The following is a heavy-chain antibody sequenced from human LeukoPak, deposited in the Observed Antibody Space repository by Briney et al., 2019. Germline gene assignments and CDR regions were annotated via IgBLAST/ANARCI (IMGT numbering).Heavy chain of an antibody. V-gene: IGHV4-34*01. D-gene: IGHD2-2*01. CDR3: AREPSQGPCSSTSCYGAFDI. CDR2: INHSGST. Sequence: SETLSLTCAVYGGSFSGYYWSWIRQPPGKGLEWIGEINHSGSTNYNPSLKSRVTISVDTSKNQFSLKLSSVTAADTAVYYCAREPSQGPCSSTSCYGAFDIWGQGTMVTVSS. CDR1: GGSFSGYY. J-gene: IGHJ3*02.